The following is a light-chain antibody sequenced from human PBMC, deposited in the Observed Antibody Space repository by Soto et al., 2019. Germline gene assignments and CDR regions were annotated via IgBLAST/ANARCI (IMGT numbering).Light chain of an antibody. CDR2: YDS. V-gene: IGLV3-21*04. J-gene: IGLJ2*01. CDR3: QVWVTSSDHVV. CDR1: NIGSEA. Sequence: SYELTQPPSVSVAPGKPARITCGGNNIGSEAGHWYHQKPGQAPLVVIYYDSDRPSGIPERFSGSNSGNTATLTISRVEAVDEADYYCQVWVTSSDHVVFGGGTKLTVL.